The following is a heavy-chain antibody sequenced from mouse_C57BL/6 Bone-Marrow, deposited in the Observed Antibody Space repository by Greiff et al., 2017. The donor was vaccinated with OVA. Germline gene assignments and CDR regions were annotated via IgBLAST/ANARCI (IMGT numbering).Heavy chain of an antibody. CDR1: GYSITSGYD. CDR2: ISYSGST. Sequence: EVQLQQSGPGMVKPSQSLSLTCTVTGYSITSGYDWHWIRHFPGNKLEWMGYISYSGSTNYNPSLKSRISITHDTSKNHFFLKLNSVTTEDTATYYCGRGGSSYVGAMDYWGQGTSVTVSS. CDR3: GRGGSSYVGAMDY. V-gene: IGHV3-1*01. D-gene: IGHD1-1*01. J-gene: IGHJ4*01.